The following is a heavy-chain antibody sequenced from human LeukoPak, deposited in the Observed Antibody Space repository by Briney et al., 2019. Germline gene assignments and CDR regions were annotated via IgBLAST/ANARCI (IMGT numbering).Heavy chain of an antibody. V-gene: IGHV3-48*03. Sequence: GGSLRLSCAASGFTFSSYEMNWVRQAPGKGLEWVSYISSSGSTIYYADSVKGRFTISRDNAKNSLYLQMNNLRAEDTALYYCARDRVVGAVEFDDWGQGTLVSV. CDR2: ISSSGSTI. J-gene: IGHJ4*02. D-gene: IGHD1-26*01. CDR3: ARDRVVGAVEFDD. CDR1: GFTFSSYE.